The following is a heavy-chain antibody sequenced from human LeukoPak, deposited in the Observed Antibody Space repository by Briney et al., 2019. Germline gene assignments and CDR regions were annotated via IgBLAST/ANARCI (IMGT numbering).Heavy chain of an antibody. D-gene: IGHD1-20*01. V-gene: IGHV1-69*05. CDR1: GGTFSSYA. CDR2: IIPIFGTA. Sequence: AASVKVSCKASGGTFSSYAISWVRQAPGQGLEWMGGIIPIFGTANYAQKFQGRVSITTDESTSTAYMELSSLRSEDTAVYYCAREESGITGTNDAFDIWGQGTMVTVSS. CDR3: AREESGITGTNDAFDI. J-gene: IGHJ3*02.